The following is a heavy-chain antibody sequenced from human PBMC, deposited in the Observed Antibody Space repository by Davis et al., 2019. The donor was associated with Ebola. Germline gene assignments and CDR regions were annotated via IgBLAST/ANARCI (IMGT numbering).Heavy chain of an antibody. CDR2: INPNSGGT. J-gene: IGHJ5*02. Sequence: ASVKVSCKASGYTFTGYYMHWVRQAPGQGLEWMGWINPNSGGTNYAQKFQGRVTMTRDTSISTVYMELSRLRSDDTAVYYCARDRPAAIRSVNWFDPWGQGTLVTVSS. D-gene: IGHD2-2*02. V-gene: IGHV1-2*02. CDR1: GYTFTGYY. CDR3: ARDRPAAIRSVNWFDP.